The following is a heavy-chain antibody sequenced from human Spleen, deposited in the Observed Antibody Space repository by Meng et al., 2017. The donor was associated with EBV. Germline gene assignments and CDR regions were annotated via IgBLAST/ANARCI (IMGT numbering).Heavy chain of an antibody. CDR2: IYWDDDQ. CDR1: GFSLSASGVV. J-gene: IGHJ4*02. D-gene: IGHD3-22*01. V-gene: IGHV2-5*02. Sequence: QTTLKESGPTLVKPTQTLTLTCSFSGFSLSASGVVVAWFRQSSGKALELVALIYWDDDQRYSPSLKSRLSITKDIPKNQVVLTMTNMDPADTATYYCAHRDRGFDNWGQGILVTVSS. CDR3: AHRDRGFDN.